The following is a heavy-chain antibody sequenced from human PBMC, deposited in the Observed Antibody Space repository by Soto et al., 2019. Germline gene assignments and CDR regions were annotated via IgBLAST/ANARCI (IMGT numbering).Heavy chain of an antibody. Sequence: ASVKVSCKASGGTFSSYAISWVRQAPGQGLEWMGGIIPIFGTANYAQKFQGRVTITADESTSTAYMELSSLRSEDTAVYYCARRAGGTTSLGNWFDTWGQGTLVTVSS. CDR3: ARRAGGTTSLGNWFDT. D-gene: IGHD1-26*01. J-gene: IGHJ5*02. CDR1: GGTFSSYA. CDR2: IIPIFGTA. V-gene: IGHV1-69*13.